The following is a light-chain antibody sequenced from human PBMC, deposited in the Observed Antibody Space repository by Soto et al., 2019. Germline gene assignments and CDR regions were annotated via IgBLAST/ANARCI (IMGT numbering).Light chain of an antibody. J-gene: IGLJ1*01. Sequence: QSVLTQPASVSGSPGQSITIPCTGTSNDIGSYKYVSWYQQHPGKAPKLMIYDVSNRPSVISNRFSGSKSGNTASLTISGLQAEDEADYYCSSYTSSSTNVFGTGTKVTVL. CDR2: DVS. V-gene: IGLV2-14*01. CDR3: SSYTSSSTNV. CDR1: SNDIGSYKY.